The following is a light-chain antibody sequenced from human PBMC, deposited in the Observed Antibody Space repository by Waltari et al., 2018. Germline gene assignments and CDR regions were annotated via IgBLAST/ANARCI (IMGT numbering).Light chain of an antibody. Sequence: EIVLTQSPGTLSLSPGERATLSCRASQSVRSGHLAWFQQNPGQAPRLLIYAASSRATALPDRFTGSGSGTDFALTIGRLEPEDSAVYYCQQYGSSPWTFGQGTKVEIK. CDR1: QSVRSGH. CDR3: QQYGSSPWT. J-gene: IGKJ1*01. V-gene: IGKV3-20*01. CDR2: AAS.